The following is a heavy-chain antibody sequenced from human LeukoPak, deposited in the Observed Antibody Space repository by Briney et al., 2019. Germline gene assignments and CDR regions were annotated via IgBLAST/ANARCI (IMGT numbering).Heavy chain of an antibody. CDR1: GYTLTELS. D-gene: IGHD3-10*01. J-gene: IGHJ3*02. Sequence: ASVKVSCKVSGYTLTELSMHWVRQAPGKGLEWMGGFDPEDGETIYAQKFQGRVTMTEDTSTDTAYMELSSLRSEDTAVYCCATEITYGSGSSPYDAFDIWGQGTMVTVSS. V-gene: IGHV1-24*01. CDR2: FDPEDGET. CDR3: ATEITYGSGSSPYDAFDI.